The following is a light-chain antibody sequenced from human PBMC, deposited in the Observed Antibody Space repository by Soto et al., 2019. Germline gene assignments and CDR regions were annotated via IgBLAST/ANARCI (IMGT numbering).Light chain of an antibody. Sequence: VLTQSPSASASLGASVKLTCTLSSGHSSYAIAWHQQQPEKGPRYLMKLDSDGSHTKGDAIPDRFSGSSSGAERYLTISCLQSEDEADYYCQTWGTGIHVVFGGGTKLTVL. CDR2: LDSDGSH. J-gene: IGLJ2*01. V-gene: IGLV4-69*01. CDR1: SGHSSYA. CDR3: QTWGTGIHVV.